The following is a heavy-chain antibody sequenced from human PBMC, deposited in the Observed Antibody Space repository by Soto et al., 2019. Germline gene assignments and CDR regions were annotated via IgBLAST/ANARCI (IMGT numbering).Heavy chain of an antibody. CDR3: XXXAXXXXXXSFFDY. V-gene: IGHV3-33*01. CDR2: IWHDGTKI. CDR1: XXXXXXYG. J-gene: IGHJ4*02. Sequence: QVRLVESGGGVVQPGRSLRLSCAXSXXXXXXYGINXVRQAXGKGLEWVALIWHDGTKIYYADSVKGRFTISRDSSKNTVDLQMNSLRADDTAVYXXXXXAXXXXXXSFFDYWGEGTLVTVSS.